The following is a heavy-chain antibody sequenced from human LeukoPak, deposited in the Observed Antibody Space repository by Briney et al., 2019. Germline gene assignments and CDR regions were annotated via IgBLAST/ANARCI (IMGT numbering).Heavy chain of an antibody. Sequence: ASVKVSCKASGYTFTGYYMHWVRQAPGQGLEWMGWINPNSGGTNYAQKFQGRVTMTRDTSISTAYMELSRLRSEDTAVYYCARVGGYNFGGYEFPLDYWGQGTLVTVSS. CDR3: ARVGGYNFGGYEFPLDY. V-gene: IGHV1-2*02. D-gene: IGHD5-24*01. CDR2: INPNSGGT. J-gene: IGHJ4*02. CDR1: GYTFTGYY.